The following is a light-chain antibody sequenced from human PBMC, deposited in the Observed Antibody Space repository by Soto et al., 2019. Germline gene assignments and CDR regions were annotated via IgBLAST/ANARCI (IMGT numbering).Light chain of an antibody. CDR1: SSNIGSNY. Sequence: QSVLTQPPSASGTPGQRVTISCSGSSSNIGSNYMYWYQQLPGTAPKLLIYRNNQRPSGVPDRFSDSKSGTSASLAISGLXXXXXXXYYCAAWDDSLSGVVFGGGTKLTVL. J-gene: IGLJ2*01. CDR2: RNN. CDR3: AAWDDSLSGVV. V-gene: IGLV1-47*01.